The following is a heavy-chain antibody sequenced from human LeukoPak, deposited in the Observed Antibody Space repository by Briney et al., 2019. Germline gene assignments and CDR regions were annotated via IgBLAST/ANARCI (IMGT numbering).Heavy chain of an antibody. D-gene: IGHD3-10*01. V-gene: IGHV4-34*01. CDR2: INHSGST. J-gene: IGHJ5*02. CDR3: ARRYSMVRGVIRWFDP. Sequence: PSETLSLTCAVYGGSFSGYYWSWIRQPPGKGLEWIGEINHSGSTNYNPSLKSRVTISVDTSKKQFSLKLSSVTAADTAVYYCARRYSMVRGVIRWFDPWGQGTLVTVSS. CDR1: GGSFSGYY.